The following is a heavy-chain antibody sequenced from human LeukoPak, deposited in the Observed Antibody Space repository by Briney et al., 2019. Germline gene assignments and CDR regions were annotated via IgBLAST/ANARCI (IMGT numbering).Heavy chain of an antibody. D-gene: IGHD1-1*01. CDR1: GFTFSSYA. J-gene: IGHJ4*02. V-gene: IGHV3-30*01. CDR3: AKDYWNDGLY. Sequence: GGSLRLSCAASGFTFSSYAMHWVSQAPGKGLEWVAVISYDGSNKYYADSVKGRFTISRDNSKNTLYLQMNSLRAEDTAVYYCAKDYWNDGLYWGQGTLATVSS. CDR2: ISYDGSNK.